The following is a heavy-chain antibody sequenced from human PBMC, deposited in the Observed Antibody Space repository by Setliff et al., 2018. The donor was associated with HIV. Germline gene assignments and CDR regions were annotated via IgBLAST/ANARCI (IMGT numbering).Heavy chain of an antibody. Sequence: PSETLSLTCTVSGGSIRNYYWSWIRQSAGKGLEWIGRVHKSGNTDYNPSLKGRVTMSVDTSKNQFFLKLTSMTAADTAIYCCAGGRYFRDISDSRFDFWGQGKLVTVSS. CDR2: VHKSGNT. D-gene: IGHD2-21*02. CDR1: GGSIRNYY. J-gene: IGHJ4*02. CDR3: AGGRYFRDISDSRFDF. V-gene: IGHV4-4*07.